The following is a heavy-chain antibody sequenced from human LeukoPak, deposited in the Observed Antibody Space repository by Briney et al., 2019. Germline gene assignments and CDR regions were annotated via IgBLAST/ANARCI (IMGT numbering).Heavy chain of an antibody. CDR2: LKSKTNGGTT. Sequence: GGSLRLSCAASGFTVTDAWMNWVRQDPGKGLEWVGLLKSKTNGGTTDYTSPVKGRFTISRDDSKNILYLQMNSLRAEDTAVYYCARDREDLSEYDAFDIWGQGTMVTVSS. J-gene: IGHJ3*02. D-gene: IGHD1-26*01. CDR1: GFTVTDAW. V-gene: IGHV3-15*01. CDR3: ARDREDLSEYDAFDI.